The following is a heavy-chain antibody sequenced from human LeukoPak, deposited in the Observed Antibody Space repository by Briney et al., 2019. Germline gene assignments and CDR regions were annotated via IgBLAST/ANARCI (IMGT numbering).Heavy chain of an antibody. Sequence: GGSLRLSCAASRFIFTNYGMSWVRQAPGKGLEWVSAIRGNAGTTYCADSVKGRFTIFRDNSKNMLYLQMNSLRVEDTAVYYCAKGHTDSSGYYYFDSWGQGTLVTVSS. CDR2: IRGNAGTT. CDR3: AKGHTDSSGYYYFDS. J-gene: IGHJ4*02. D-gene: IGHD3-22*01. V-gene: IGHV3-23*01. CDR1: RFIFTNYG.